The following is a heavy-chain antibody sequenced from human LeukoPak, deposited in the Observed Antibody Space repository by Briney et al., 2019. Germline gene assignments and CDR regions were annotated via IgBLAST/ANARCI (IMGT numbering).Heavy chain of an antibody. Sequence: PGGSLRLSCAVSGFTFTSYWMSWVRQAPGKGLEWVANINEDGSYKFHADSVKGRLTISRDNSKNSLYLQMSSLRADDTAVYYCARDATRGGDNDYWGQETRVIVSS. J-gene: IGHJ4*02. V-gene: IGHV3-7*01. CDR2: INEDGSYK. CDR1: GFTFTSYW. D-gene: IGHD2-21*02. CDR3: ARDATRGGDNDY.